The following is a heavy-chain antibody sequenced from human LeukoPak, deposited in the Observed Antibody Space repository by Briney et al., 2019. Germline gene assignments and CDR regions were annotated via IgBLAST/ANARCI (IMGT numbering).Heavy chain of an antibody. CDR1: GGSFSGYY. Sequence: SETLSLTCAVYGGSFSGYYWSWIRQPPGKGLEWIGEINHSGSTNYNPSLKSRVTVSVDTSKNQFSLKLSSVTAADTAVYYCARLPASTRFDYWGQGTLVTVSS. V-gene: IGHV4-34*01. CDR3: ARLPASTRFDY. D-gene: IGHD6-6*01. CDR2: INHSGST. J-gene: IGHJ4*02.